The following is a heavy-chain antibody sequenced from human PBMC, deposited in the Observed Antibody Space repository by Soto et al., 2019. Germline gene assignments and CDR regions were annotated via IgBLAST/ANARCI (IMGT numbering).Heavy chain of an antibody. D-gene: IGHD2-15*01. J-gene: IGHJ6*02. CDR1: GGTFSSYA. CDR2: IIPIFGTA. Sequence: QVQLVQSGAEVKKPGSSVKVSCKASGGTFSSYAISWVRQAPGQGLELMGGIIPIFGTANYAQKFQGRVTITADESTSTAYMELSSLRSEDTAVYYCARVAVIIHAASNYYYDGMDVWGQGTTVTVSS. V-gene: IGHV1-69*01. CDR3: ARVAVIIHAASNYYYDGMDV.